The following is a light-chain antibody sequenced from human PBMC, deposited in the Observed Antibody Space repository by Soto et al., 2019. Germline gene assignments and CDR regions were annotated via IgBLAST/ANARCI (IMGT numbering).Light chain of an antibody. J-gene: IGKJ4*01. CDR1: QGISSW. V-gene: IGKV1-12*01. CDR2: TGS. Sequence: DIKMTQSPSSVSASVGDRVSITCRASQGISSWLAWYQQKPGRAPKLLIYTGSILQSGVPSRFRGTGSGTEFTYTISRLQPEDVATYYCQQANSFPLTFGGGTKVEI. CDR3: QQANSFPLT.